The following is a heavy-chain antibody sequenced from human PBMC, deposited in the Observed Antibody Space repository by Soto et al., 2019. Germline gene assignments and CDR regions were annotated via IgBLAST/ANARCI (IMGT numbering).Heavy chain of an antibody. Sequence: PGGSLRLSCATSGFTFSIYAMNWVRQAPGKGLEWVSTITGSGISTYYADSVKGRFTISRDNSKNTLYLQMNSLRAEDTAVYYCANADCSSSSCSGFYGTDVWGQGTTVTVSS. V-gene: IGHV3-23*01. CDR2: ITGSGIST. J-gene: IGHJ6*02. CDR1: GFTFSIYA. D-gene: IGHD2-2*01. CDR3: ANADCSSSSCSGFYGTDV.